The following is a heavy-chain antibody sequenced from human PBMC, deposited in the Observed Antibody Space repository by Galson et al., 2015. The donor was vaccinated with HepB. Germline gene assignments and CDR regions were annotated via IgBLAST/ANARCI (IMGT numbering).Heavy chain of an antibody. D-gene: IGHD3-3*02. CDR1: GYTFTSHT. CDR2: ISAYNGNT. V-gene: IGHV1-18*04. CDR3: ARDLSLDY. Sequence: VSCKAFGYTFTSHTFSWVRQAPGQGLEWMGWISAYNGNTNYAQKFQDRVTMTTDTSASTAYIELRSLRSDDTAVYYCARDLSLDYWGQGTLVTVSS. J-gene: IGHJ4*02.